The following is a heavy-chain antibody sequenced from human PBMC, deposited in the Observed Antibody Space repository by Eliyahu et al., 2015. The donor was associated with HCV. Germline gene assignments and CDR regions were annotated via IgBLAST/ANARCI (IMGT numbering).Heavy chain of an antibody. CDR1: GFPFXXHY. Sequence: EVQVTESGGGLVQPGGSLRLSCAASGFPFXXHYMDWVRQAPGKGLEWVGRSRNKAKSYTTDYAASVKGRFTISRDESMNSLYLQMDSLKIEDTAVYHCVRANMYASGGSHFDYWGQGTLVTVSS. V-gene: IGHV3-72*01. CDR2: SRNKAKSYTT. CDR3: VRANMYASGGSHFDY. J-gene: IGHJ4*02. D-gene: IGHD2-8*01.